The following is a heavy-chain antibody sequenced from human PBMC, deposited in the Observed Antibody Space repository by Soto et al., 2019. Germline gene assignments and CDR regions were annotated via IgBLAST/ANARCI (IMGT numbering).Heavy chain of an antibody. CDR1: GFSLSTSKVG. Sequence: QITLKESGPTLVKPTQTLTLTCTFSGFSLSTSKVGVGWIRQPPGRALEWLAVIYWDDDKRYSPSLNNRLTITNDTSKNQVVLTMTNMDPVDTATYFCAHTYPPAFDIWGQGTMVTVSS. CDR3: AHTYPPAFDI. D-gene: IGHD3-16*01. CDR2: IYWDDDK. V-gene: IGHV2-5*02. J-gene: IGHJ3*02.